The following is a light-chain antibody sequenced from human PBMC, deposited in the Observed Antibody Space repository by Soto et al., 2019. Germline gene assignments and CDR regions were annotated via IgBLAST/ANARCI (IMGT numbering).Light chain of an antibody. CDR1: SSDIGAYNY. CDR3: CSYAGSNHRLV. CDR2: EVS. J-gene: IGLJ3*02. V-gene: IGLV2-8*01. Sequence: QSVLTQPPSASGSPGQSVTISCTGTSSDIGAYNYVSWYQQHPGKAPKLMIHEVSKRPSGVPDRFSGSKSGNTASLTVSGRQAADEADYYCCSYAGSNHRLVFGGGTKLTVL.